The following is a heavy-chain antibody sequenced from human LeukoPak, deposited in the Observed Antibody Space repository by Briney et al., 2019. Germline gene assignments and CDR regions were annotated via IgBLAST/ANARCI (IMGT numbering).Heavy chain of an antibody. CDR2: IYYSGST. D-gene: IGHD4-17*01. CDR1: GGSISSSSYY. V-gene: IGHV4-39*01. J-gene: IGHJ4*02. Sequence: KTSETLSLTCTVSGGSISSSSYYWGWIRQPPGKGLEWIGSIYYSGSTYYNPSLKSRVTISVDTSKNQFSLKLSSVTAADTAVYYCARIVTTVTSFDYWGQGTLVTVSS. CDR3: ARIVTTVTSFDY.